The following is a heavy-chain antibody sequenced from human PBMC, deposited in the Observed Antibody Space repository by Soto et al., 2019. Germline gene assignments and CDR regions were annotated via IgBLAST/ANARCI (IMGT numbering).Heavy chain of an antibody. V-gene: IGHV4-59*01. CDR3: ARDGGYATDTMVRGFHY. CDR2: IYYSGST. D-gene: IGHD3-10*01. J-gene: IGHJ4*02. Sequence: PSETLSLTCTVSGGSISSYYWSWIRQPPGKGLEWIGYIYYSGSTNYNPSLKSRVTISVDTSKNQFSLKLSSVTAADTAVYYCARDGGYATDTMVRGFHYWGQGTLVTVSS. CDR1: GGSISSYY.